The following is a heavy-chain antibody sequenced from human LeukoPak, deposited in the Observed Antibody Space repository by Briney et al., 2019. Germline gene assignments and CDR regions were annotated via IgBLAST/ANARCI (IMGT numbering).Heavy chain of an antibody. CDR3: AKAPYGSGSYYNPYYYYGMDV. Sequence: PGGSLRLSCAASGFTFSSYGMHWVRQAPGKGLEWVAVISYDGSNKYYADSVKGRLTISRDNSKNTLYLQMNSLRAEDTAVYYCAKAPYGSGSYYNPYYYYGMDVWGQGTTVTVSS. J-gene: IGHJ6*02. CDR1: GFTFSSYG. CDR2: ISYDGSNK. D-gene: IGHD3-10*01. V-gene: IGHV3-30*18.